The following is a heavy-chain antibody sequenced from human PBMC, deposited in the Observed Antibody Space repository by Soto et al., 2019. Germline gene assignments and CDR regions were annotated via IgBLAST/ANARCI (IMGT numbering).Heavy chain of an antibody. CDR2: IFSSGST. J-gene: IGHJ4*02. D-gene: IGHD5-18*01. Sequence: SETLSLTCTVSGGSINTFYWSWVRQPAGKGLEWIGRIFSSGSTSFNPSLESRVAMSVDTSKNHFSLNLSSVTAADMAVYYCAREGSYSAYNFAHGIQLWSFDFWGQGALVTISS. CDR1: GGSINTFY. CDR3: AREGSYSAYNFAHGIQLWSFDF. V-gene: IGHV4-4*07.